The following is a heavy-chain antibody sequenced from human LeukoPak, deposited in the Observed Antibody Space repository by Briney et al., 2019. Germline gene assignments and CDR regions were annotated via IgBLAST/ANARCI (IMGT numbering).Heavy chain of an antibody. V-gene: IGHV1-8*01. CDR3: ARGPRFLEWSYPIYYYYGMDG. CDR2: MNPNSGNT. D-gene: IGHD3-3*01. Sequence: ASVKVSCKASGYAFPSYDINWVRQATGQGLEWLGWMNPNSGNTGYAQKFQGRVTMTRNTSISTAYMELSSLRSEDTAVYYCARGPRFLEWSYPIYYYYGMDGWGQGTTVTVSS. J-gene: IGHJ6*02. CDR1: GYAFPSYD.